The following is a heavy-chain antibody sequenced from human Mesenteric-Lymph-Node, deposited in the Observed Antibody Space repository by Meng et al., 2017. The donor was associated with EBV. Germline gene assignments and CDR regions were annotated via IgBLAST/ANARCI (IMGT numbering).Heavy chain of an antibody. J-gene: IGHJ4*02. V-gene: IGHV4-34*01. CDR1: GGSFSGYY. CDR3: ARYSASSGYYND. D-gene: IGHD3-22*01. Sequence: VQPQEPGQGLLKPSETLSLTCAVYGGSFSGYYWSWIRQPPGKGLEWIGEINHSGSTNYNPSLKSRVTISVDTSKNQFSLKLSSVTAADTAVYYCARYSASSGYYNDWGQGTLVTVSS. CDR2: INHSGST.